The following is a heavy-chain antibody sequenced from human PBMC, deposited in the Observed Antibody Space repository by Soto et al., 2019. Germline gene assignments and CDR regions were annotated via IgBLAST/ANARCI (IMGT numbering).Heavy chain of an antibody. CDR2: YFQGGDA. Sequence: PSETLSLTCAVSGASVSSGSYSWSWIRQPPGKGLEWIGFYFQGGDAYYNPSLESRVTISVDRSKNQFSLKLRSVTAADTAVYYCARLDYQSSGSYPFDICYQGTTVSV. D-gene: IGHD3-22*01. CDR3: ARLDYQSSGSYPFDI. J-gene: IGHJ3*02. CDR1: GASVSSGSYS. V-gene: IGHV4-30-2*01.